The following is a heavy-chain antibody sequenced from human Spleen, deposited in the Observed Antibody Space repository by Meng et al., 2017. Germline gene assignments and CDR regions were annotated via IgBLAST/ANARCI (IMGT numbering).Heavy chain of an antibody. J-gene: IGHJ4*02. V-gene: IGHV3-21*01. CDR3: ARSSFVVVVAASSPFDY. D-gene: IGHD2-15*01. CDR2: ISSSSSYI. CDR1: GFTFSSYE. Sequence: GGPLRPSCAASGFTFSSYEMNWVRQAPGKGLEWVSSISSSSSYIYYADSVKGRFTISRDNAKNSLYLQMNSLRAEDTAVYYCARSSFVVVVAASSPFDYWGQGTLVTVSS.